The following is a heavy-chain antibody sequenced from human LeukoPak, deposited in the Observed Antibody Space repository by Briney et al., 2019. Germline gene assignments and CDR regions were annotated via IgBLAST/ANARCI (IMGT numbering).Heavy chain of an antibody. CDR3: AKGLGSSGWTDWFDP. J-gene: IGHJ5*02. CDR2: ISYDGSNK. CDR1: GFTFSSYA. D-gene: IGHD6-19*01. Sequence: GGSLRLSCVASGFTFSSYAMHWVRQAPGKGLEWVAVISYDGSNKYYADSVKGRFTISRDNSKSTLYLQMNSPRAEDTAVYYCAKGLGSSGWTDWFDPWGQGTLVTVSS. V-gene: IGHV3-30*04.